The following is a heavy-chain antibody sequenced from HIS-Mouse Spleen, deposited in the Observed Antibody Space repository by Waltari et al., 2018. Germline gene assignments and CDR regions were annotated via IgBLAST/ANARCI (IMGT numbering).Heavy chain of an antibody. Sequence: QLQLQESGPGLVKPSETLSLTCTVSGGSISSSSYYWGWIRQPPGKGLEWIGSIYYSGGPYYNPSLKSRVTISVDTAKNPFSLKLSSVTAADTAVYYCAREIPYSSSWYDWYFDLWGRGTLVTVSS. CDR2: IYYSGGP. D-gene: IGHD6-13*01. V-gene: IGHV4-39*07. J-gene: IGHJ2*01. CDR3: AREIPYSSSWYDWYFDL. CDR1: GGSISSSSYY.